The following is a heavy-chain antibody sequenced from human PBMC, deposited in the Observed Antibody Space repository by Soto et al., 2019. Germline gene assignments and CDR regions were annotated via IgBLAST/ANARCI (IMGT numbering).Heavy chain of an antibody. CDR2: IIPIFGTA. Sequence: QVQLVQSGAEVKKPGSSVKVSCKASGGTFSSYAISWVRQAPGQRLEWMGGIIPIFGTANYAQKFQGRVTITADESTSTAYMELSSLRSEDTAVYYCARDRVWGSYRGPFDYWGQGTLVTVSS. CDR1: GGTFSSYA. J-gene: IGHJ4*02. D-gene: IGHD3-16*02. CDR3: ARDRVWGSYRGPFDY. V-gene: IGHV1-69*12.